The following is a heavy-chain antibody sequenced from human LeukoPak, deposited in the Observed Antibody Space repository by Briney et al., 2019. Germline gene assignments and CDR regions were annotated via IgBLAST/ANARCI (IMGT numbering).Heavy chain of an antibody. CDR3: ARESGLAATGGVDY. CDR1: GGSISSYY. V-gene: IGHV4-4*07. D-gene: IGHD2-15*01. CDR2: IYTSGST. Sequence: SETLSLTCTVSGGSISSYYWSWIRQPAGKGLEGIGRIYTSGSTNYNPSLKSRVTMSVDTSKNQFSLKLSSVTAADTAVYYCARESGLAATGGVDYWGQGTLVTVSS. J-gene: IGHJ4*02.